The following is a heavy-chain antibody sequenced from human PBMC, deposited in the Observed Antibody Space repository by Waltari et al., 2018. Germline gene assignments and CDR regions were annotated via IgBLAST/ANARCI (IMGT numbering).Heavy chain of an antibody. D-gene: IGHD6-13*01. CDR1: GFSFRTYT. V-gene: IGHV3-21*01. CDR2: ISDSSIGI. J-gene: IGHJ5*02. CDR3: ARVVSAAGTLYQFDD. Sequence: EVQLVESGGGLVKPGGSLRVSCAASGFSFRTYTMNWVRQAPGRGLEWVSAISDSSIGIYHADSVKGRFTITRENVKNAVSLQMSSLRADDSAVYYCARVVSAAGTLYQFDDWGQGTLVTVAS.